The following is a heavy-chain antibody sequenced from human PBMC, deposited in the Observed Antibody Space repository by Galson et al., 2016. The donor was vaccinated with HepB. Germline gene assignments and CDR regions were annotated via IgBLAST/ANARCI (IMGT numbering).Heavy chain of an antibody. J-gene: IGHJ5*02. CDR3: ARDHYFDSGGYSGWSDP. V-gene: IGHV1-69*13. CDR1: GGTFGTFA. D-gene: IGHD3-22*01. Sequence: SVKVSCKASGGTFGTFAISWVRQAPGQGLEWMGGIIPTLGSPNSAQKFQGRVTITADESTSTVYMDLNSLRSDDTAVYFCARDHYFDSGGYSGWSDPWGQGTLVTVSS. CDR2: IIPTLGSP.